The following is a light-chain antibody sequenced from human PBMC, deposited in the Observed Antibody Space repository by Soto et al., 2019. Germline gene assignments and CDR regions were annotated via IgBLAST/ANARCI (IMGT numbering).Light chain of an antibody. Sequence: EIVLTRSPGTLSSSPGERATLSCRASQSIDNGYFAWYQHKPGQAPRLLIYATSSRATGIPDRFGGSGSGTDFTLTINRLEPEDFAVYYCQQYFASSWTFGQGTKVDIK. CDR2: ATS. CDR1: QSIDNGY. CDR3: QQYFASSWT. V-gene: IGKV3-20*01. J-gene: IGKJ1*01.